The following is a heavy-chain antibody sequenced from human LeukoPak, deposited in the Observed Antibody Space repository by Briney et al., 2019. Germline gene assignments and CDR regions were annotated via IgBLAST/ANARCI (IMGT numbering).Heavy chain of an antibody. Sequence: SETLSLTCTVSGGSISSSSYYWGWIRQPPGKGLEWIGSIYYSGSTYYNPSLKSRVTISVDTSKNQLSLKLTSVTAADTAVYYCARGGTYYGSGSYYPLMYWGQGTLVTVSS. J-gene: IGHJ4*02. CDR2: IYYSGST. CDR3: ARGGTYYGSGSYYPLMY. V-gene: IGHV4-39*01. D-gene: IGHD3-10*01. CDR1: GGSISSSSYY.